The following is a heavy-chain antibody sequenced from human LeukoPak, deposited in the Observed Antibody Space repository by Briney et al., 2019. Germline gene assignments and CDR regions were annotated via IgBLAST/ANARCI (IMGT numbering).Heavy chain of an antibody. J-gene: IGHJ4*02. D-gene: IGHD3-22*01. CDR2: IWYDGSNK. Sequence: PGGSLRLSCAASEFTFSAYWMHWVRQAPGKGLEWVAVIWYDGSNKYYADSVKGRFTISRDNSKNTLYLQMNSLRAEDTAVYYCARQASYYYDSALDYWGQGTLVTVSS. V-gene: IGHV3-33*08. CDR1: EFTFSAYW. CDR3: ARQASYYYDSALDY.